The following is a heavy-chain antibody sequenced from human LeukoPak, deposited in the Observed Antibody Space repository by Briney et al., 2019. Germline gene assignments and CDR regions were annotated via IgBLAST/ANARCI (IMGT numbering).Heavy chain of an antibody. CDR3: ARAGKVVPAAIAFDNWFDP. V-gene: IGHV4-34*01. D-gene: IGHD2-2*02. CDR2: INHSGST. Sequence: GSLRLSCAASGFTFSSYAMSWIRQPPGKGLEWIGEINHSGSTNYNPSLKSRVTISVDTSKNQFSLKLSSVTAADTAVYYCARAGKVVPAAIAFDNWFDPWGQGTLVTVSS. CDR1: GFTFSSYA. J-gene: IGHJ5*02.